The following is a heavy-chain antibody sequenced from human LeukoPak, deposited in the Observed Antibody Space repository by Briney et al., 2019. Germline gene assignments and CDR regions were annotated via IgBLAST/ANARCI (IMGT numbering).Heavy chain of an antibody. CDR2: INPNSGGT. D-gene: IGHD3-3*01. CDR1: GYTFTSYD. CDR3: AREGKETYYDFWSGYNFNWFDP. J-gene: IGHJ5*02. Sequence: GASVKVSCKASGYTFTSYDINWVRQAPGQGLEWMGWINPNSGGTNYAQKFQGRVTMTRDTSISTAYMELSRLRSDDTAVYYCAREGKETYYDFWSGYNFNWFDPWGQGTLVTVSS. V-gene: IGHV1-2*02.